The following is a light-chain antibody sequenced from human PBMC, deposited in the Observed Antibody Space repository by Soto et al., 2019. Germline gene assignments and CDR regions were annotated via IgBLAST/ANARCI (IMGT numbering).Light chain of an antibody. CDR2: TNN. J-gene: IGLJ3*02. Sequence: QSVLTQPPSASGTPGQRVTISCSGSSSNIGSNTVNWYQQVPGTAPKYVIYTNNQRPSGVPARFSGSQSGTSASLAISGLQSADEAVYYCAAWDDTLNGQVFGGGTQLTVL. CDR3: AAWDDTLNGQV. V-gene: IGLV1-44*01. CDR1: SSNIGSNT.